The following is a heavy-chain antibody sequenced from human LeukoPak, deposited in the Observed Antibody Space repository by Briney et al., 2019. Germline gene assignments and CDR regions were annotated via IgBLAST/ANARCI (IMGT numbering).Heavy chain of an antibody. CDR2: IKEDGSEK. D-gene: IGHD3-3*01. CDR1: GGSISSSSYY. V-gene: IGHV3-7*01. Sequence: PSETLSLTCTVSGGSISSSSYYWGWIRQPPGKGLEWVASIKEDGSEKYYVDSVKGRFTISRDNAKNSVYLQMNSLRAEDTAVYYCARDWSDGFDYWGQGTLVTVSS. CDR3: ARDWSDGFDY. J-gene: IGHJ4*02.